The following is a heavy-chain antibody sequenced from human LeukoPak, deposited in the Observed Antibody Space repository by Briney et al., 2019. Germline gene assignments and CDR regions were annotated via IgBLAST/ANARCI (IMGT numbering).Heavy chain of an antibody. CDR1: GGSISSSSYY. V-gene: IGHV4-39*07. Sequence: SETLSLTCTVSGGSISSSSYYWGWIRQPPGKGLEWIGSIYYSGSTYYNPSLKSRVTISVDTSKNQFSLKLSSVTAADTAVYYCARSPVGRYSSGVWFDPWGQGTLVTVSS. D-gene: IGHD6-19*01. CDR2: IYYSGST. J-gene: IGHJ5*02. CDR3: ARSPVGRYSSGVWFDP.